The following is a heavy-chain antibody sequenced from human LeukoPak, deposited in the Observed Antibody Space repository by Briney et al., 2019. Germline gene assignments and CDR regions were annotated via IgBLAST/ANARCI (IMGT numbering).Heavy chain of an antibody. CDR1: GFSFSSYP. CDR2: ISDNGGHT. CDR3: VKRSAVTGGYDS. V-gene: IGHV3-64D*06. J-gene: IGHJ4*02. D-gene: IGHD6-19*01. Sequence: GGSLRLSCSASGFSFSSYPMHWVRQAPGKGLEYVSAISDNGGHTYYADSVKGRFTISRDNSKNTLYLQMNSLRAEDTAMYYCVKRSAVTGGYDSWGQGTQVTVSS.